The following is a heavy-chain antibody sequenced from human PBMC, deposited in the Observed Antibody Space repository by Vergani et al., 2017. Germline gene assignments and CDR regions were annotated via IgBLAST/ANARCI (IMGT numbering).Heavy chain of an antibody. Sequence: EVQLVESGGGLVQPGGSLRLSCEASGITFWKFGMHWVRQGPGKGLEWVSGISWNSGAVDYADSVRGRFTISRDNAKNSLFLEMNSLRFEDTAVYFCTKGSVYYHDXAGHGYDPYTGFDLWGQGTLVTVSS. CDR2: ISWNSGAV. CDR3: TKGSVYYHDXAGHGYDPYTGFDL. D-gene: IGHD5-12*01. CDR1: GITFWKFG. V-gene: IGHV3-9*01. J-gene: IGHJ3*01.